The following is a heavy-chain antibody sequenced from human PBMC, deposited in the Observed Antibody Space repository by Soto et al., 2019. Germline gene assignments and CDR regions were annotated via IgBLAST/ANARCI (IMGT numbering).Heavy chain of an antibody. D-gene: IGHD1-20*01. V-gene: IGHV5-51*01. CDR1: GYSFTSYW. J-gene: IGHJ6*02. Sequence: PGESLKISCKGSGYSFTSYWIGWVRQMPGKGLEWMGIIYPGDSDTRYSPSFQGQVTISADKSISTAYLQWSSLKASDTAMYHCARQVDITGTYYYYYGMDVWGQGTTVTVSS. CDR3: ARQVDITGTYYYYYGMDV. CDR2: IYPGDSDT.